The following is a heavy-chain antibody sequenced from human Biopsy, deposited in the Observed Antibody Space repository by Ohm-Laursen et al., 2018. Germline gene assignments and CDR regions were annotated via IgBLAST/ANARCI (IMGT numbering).Heavy chain of an antibody. Sequence: ASVKVSCKVSGYTFSLYHIHWVRQAPGQGLEWMGWIDPDSGRTSFGQNFQGRVTMTSDTSTGTAYLELTRLRSDDTAVYYCARDPYCSGGNCYSPPDHWGQGTLVTVSA. CDR2: IDPDSGRT. J-gene: IGHJ4*02. V-gene: IGHV1-2*02. CDR3: ARDPYCSGGNCYSPPDH. D-gene: IGHD2-15*01. CDR1: GYTFSLYH.